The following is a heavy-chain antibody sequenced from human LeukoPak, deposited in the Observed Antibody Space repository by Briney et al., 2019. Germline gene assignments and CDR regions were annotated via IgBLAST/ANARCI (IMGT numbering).Heavy chain of an antibody. Sequence: HGESLKISCKGTGYSFTSYWISWVRQMPGKGLEWMGRIDPSDSYTNYSPSFQGHVTISADKSISTAYLQWSSLKASDTAMYYCARAGLGIAVAATDYWGQGTLITVSS. V-gene: IGHV5-10-1*01. D-gene: IGHD6-19*01. CDR2: IDPSDSYT. CDR3: ARAGLGIAVAATDY. CDR1: GYSFTSYW. J-gene: IGHJ4*02.